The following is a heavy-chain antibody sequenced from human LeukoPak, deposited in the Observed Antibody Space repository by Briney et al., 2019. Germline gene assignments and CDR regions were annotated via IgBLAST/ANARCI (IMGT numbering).Heavy chain of an antibody. CDR3: AGTVGATFHFDY. Sequence: SGTLSLTCTVSGGSISRTRYYWGWIRQTPGKGVEWLGSFFYSGNNYYNPSLNSRVTISVETSKNQLSLRLSSVTAADTAVYYCAGTVGATFHFDYWGQGTLVTVSS. CDR1: GGSISRTRYY. J-gene: IGHJ4*02. V-gene: IGHV4-39*01. CDR2: FFYSGNN. D-gene: IGHD1-26*01.